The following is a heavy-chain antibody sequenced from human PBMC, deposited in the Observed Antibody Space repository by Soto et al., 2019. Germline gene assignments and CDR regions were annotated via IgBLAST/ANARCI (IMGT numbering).Heavy chain of an antibody. D-gene: IGHD2-2*01. J-gene: IGHJ4*02. CDR1: GFTLSNYW. CDR3: ARVPYFSSSSCYRYFDS. CDR2: ISSDGSST. V-gene: IGHV3-74*01. Sequence: EVQLVESGGGLVQPGGSLRLSCAASGFTLSNYWMHWARQAPGKGLVWVSRISSDGSSTNYADSVKGRFTISRDNAKNPLHLQMNSLRAEDTAVYYCARVPYFSSSSCYRYFDSWGLGTLVTVSS.